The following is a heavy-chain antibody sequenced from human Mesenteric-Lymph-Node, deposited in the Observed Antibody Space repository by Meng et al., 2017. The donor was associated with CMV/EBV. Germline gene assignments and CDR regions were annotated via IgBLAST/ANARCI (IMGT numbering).Heavy chain of an antibody. CDR2: INPNSGVS. D-gene: IGHD2/OR15-2a*01. Sequence: QVQLVQSKAEVGKPGASVMVSCKASGHTFTDFYIHWVRQAPGQGLEWMGRINPNSGVSNSAQNFQGRVTMTRDTSISPAYMELGRLTSDDTAVYYCARDNVNPEGFDPWGQGTLVTVSS. CDR3: ARDNVNPEGFDP. J-gene: IGHJ5*02. CDR1: GHTFTDFY. V-gene: IGHV1-2*06.